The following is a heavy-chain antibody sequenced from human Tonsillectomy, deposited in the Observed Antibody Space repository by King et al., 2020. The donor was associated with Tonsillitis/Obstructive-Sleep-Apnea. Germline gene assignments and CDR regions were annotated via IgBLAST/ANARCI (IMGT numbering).Heavy chain of an antibody. D-gene: IGHD2-2*01. CDR3: ARDDGYCNTTRCYDAFDI. J-gene: IGHJ3*02. Sequence: VQLVESGGGLVQPGGSLRLSCAASGFTFSNYWMTWVRQAPGKGLEWVANIKQDGSVKHYVDSAEGRFTISRDNAQNSLHLQMNSLRAEDTAVYYCARDDGYCNTTRCYDAFDIWGQGTKVTVST. CDR2: IKQDGSVK. V-gene: IGHV3-7*04. CDR1: GFTFSNYW.